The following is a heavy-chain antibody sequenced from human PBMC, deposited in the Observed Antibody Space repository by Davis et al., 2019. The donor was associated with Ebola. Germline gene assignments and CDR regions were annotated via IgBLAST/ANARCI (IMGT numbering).Heavy chain of an antibody. V-gene: IGHV4-4*09. D-gene: IGHD4-17*01. Sequence: SETLSLTCSVSGGSISTYYWNWIRRPPGKGLEWVGCIQNSGSPIYNPSLKSRVTLSVDRSTNQFSLKLTSVTAADTAVYYCARGDYAGSSFDYWGQGTLVTVSS. CDR3: ARGDYAGSSFDY. CDR1: GGSISTYY. CDR2: IQNSGSP. J-gene: IGHJ4*02.